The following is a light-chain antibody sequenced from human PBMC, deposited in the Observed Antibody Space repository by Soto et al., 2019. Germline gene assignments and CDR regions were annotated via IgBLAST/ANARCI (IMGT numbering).Light chain of an antibody. Sequence: EIVLTQSPGTLSLSPGESATLSCRASQSVTSSYLAWYQQKPGQAPRLLIYGASSRATGIPGRFSGSRSGTGFTLTISRLEPEDSAVYYCQHYGTSPGISFGQGTRLEIK. CDR2: GAS. CDR3: QHYGTSPGIS. CDR1: QSVTSSY. V-gene: IGKV3-20*01. J-gene: IGKJ5*01.